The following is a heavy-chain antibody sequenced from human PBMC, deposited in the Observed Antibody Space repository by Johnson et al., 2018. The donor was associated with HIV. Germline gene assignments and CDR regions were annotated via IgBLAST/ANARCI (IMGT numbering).Heavy chain of an antibody. V-gene: IGHV3-53*01. J-gene: IGHJ3*02. CDR2: IYSGRST. D-gene: IGHD1-26*01. CDR3: ARVGPGGGATIPPSAFDI. CDR1: GFTVSRNY. Sequence: VQLVESGGCLIQPGGSLRLSCAASGFTVSRNYMSWVRQAPGKGLEWVSVIYSGRSTYYADSVKGRFTISRDNSKNSLYLQMNSLRAEDTAVYYCARVGPGGGATIPPSAFDIWGQGTMVTVSS.